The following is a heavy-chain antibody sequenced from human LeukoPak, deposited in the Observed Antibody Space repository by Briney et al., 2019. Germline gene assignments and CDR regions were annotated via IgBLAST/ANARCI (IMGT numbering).Heavy chain of an antibody. CDR2: IYPGDSDT. CDR1: GYSFTSYW. J-gene: IGHJ4*02. D-gene: IGHD6-19*01. V-gene: IGHV5-51*01. Sequence: LGEFLKISCKGSGYSFTSYWIGWVRQMPGKGLEWMGIIYPGDSDTRYSPSFQGQVTISADRSISTAYLQWNSLKASDTAVYYCARHYSGRLDYWGQGTLVTVSS. CDR3: ARHYSGRLDY.